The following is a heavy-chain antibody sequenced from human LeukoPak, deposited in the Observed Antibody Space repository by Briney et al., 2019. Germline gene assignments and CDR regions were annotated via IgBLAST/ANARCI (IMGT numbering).Heavy chain of an antibody. J-gene: IGHJ4*02. CDR3: VREYCGGDCYTDF. Sequence: GGSLRLSCAASGFTFSLYWMHWVRQTPGKGLVWVSRLNSDGSITTYADSVKGRFTISRDNAKNTLYLQMNSLRAEDTALYYCVREYCGGDCYTDFWGQGTLVTVSS. V-gene: IGHV3-74*01. D-gene: IGHD2-21*02. CDR2: LNSDGSIT. CDR1: GFTFSLYW.